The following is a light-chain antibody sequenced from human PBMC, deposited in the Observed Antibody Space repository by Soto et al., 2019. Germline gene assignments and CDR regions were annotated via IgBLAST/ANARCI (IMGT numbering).Light chain of an antibody. V-gene: IGLV2-8*01. CDR1: SSNIGGYNY. J-gene: IGLJ2*01. CDR2: EVS. Sequence: QSALTQPPSASGSPGQSVTISCTGTSSNIGGYNYVSWYQQHPGKVPKLLIYEVSKRPSGVPDRFSGSKSGSTASLTVSGLQAEDEADYYCSSYAGSRNLVFGGGTKLTVL. CDR3: SSYAGSRNLV.